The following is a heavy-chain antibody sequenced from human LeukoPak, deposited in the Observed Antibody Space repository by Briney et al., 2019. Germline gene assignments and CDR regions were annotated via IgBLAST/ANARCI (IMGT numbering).Heavy chain of an antibody. CDR1: GFTFSSYW. J-gene: IGHJ6*03. CDR3: ARGQNTATVTYYYYSLDV. D-gene: IGHD5-18*01. CDR2: IKQDGSEK. Sequence: GGSLRLSCAASGFTFSSYWMSWVRQAPGKGLEWVANIKQDGSEKYYVDSVKGRVTISRDNAKNSLYLQMNSLRAEDTAVYYCARGQNTATVTYYYYSLDVWGKGTTVTVSS. V-gene: IGHV3-7*01.